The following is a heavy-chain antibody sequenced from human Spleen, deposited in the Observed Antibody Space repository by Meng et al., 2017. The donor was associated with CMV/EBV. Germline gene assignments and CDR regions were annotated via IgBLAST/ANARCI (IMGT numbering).Heavy chain of an antibody. D-gene: IGHD3-16*02. CDR3: ARSGYYVWGSYRYYGMDV. CDR2: INHSGST. Sequence: SETLSLTCAVYGGSFSGYYWSWIRQPPGKGLEWIGEINHSGSTNYNPSLKSRVTISVDTSKNQFSLKLSSVTAADTAVYYCARSGYYVWGSYRYYGMDVWGQGTTVTVSS. V-gene: IGHV4-34*01. CDR1: GGSFSGYY. J-gene: IGHJ6*02.